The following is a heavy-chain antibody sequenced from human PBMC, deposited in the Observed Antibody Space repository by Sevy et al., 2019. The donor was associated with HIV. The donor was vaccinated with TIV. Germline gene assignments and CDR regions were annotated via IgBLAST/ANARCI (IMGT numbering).Heavy chain of an antibody. D-gene: IGHD1-1*01. CDR2: ISTYNGNT. V-gene: IGHV1-18*01. CDR3: ARDRNWLDY. J-gene: IGHJ4*02. Sequence: ASVKVSCKASGYTVTDYGIKWMQQAPGQGLEWMGWISTYNGNTNYSQKFQGRVTVTTDTSTKTVYLELRSLRSDDTAVYFCARDRNWLDYWGQGTLVTVSS. CDR1: GYTVTDYG.